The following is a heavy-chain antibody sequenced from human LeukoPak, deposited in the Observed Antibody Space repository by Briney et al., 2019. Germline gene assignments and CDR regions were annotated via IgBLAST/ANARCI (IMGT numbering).Heavy chain of an antibody. CDR1: GFTFSSYG. Sequence: GGSLRLSCAASGFTFSSYGMHWVRQAPGKGLEWVAFIRYDGSNKYYADSVKGRFTISRDNSKNTLYLQMNSLRAEDTAVYYCARDYDFWSGYEAFDIWGQGTMVTVSS. V-gene: IGHV3-30*02. CDR3: ARDYDFWSGYEAFDI. J-gene: IGHJ3*02. CDR2: IRYDGSNK. D-gene: IGHD3-3*01.